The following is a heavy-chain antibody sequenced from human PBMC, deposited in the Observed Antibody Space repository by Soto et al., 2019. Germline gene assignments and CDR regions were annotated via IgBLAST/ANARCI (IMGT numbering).Heavy chain of an antibody. V-gene: IGHV4-31*03. Sequence: SETLSLTCSVSGDSISRIDYYWTWIRQHPEKGLEWIGNIYFRGNTYYSPSLEGRVTISVDTSKNQFSLKLTSVTAADPAVYYCAREGGSYDSGGYLIRGAFDIWGQGTMVTVSS. J-gene: IGHJ3*02. CDR3: AREGGSYDSGGYLIRGAFDI. CDR2: IYFRGNT. CDR1: GDSISRIDYY. D-gene: IGHD3-22*01.